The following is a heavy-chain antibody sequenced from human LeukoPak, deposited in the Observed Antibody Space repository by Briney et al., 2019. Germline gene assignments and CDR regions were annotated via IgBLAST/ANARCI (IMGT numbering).Heavy chain of an antibody. CDR2: ISRSSSYI. CDR3: ARGSTVVRGVSPAGDY. V-gene: IGHV3-21*01. D-gene: IGHD3-10*01. Sequence: GRSLRLSCAASGFTFSSYTMNWVSQAPGKGLEWVSSISRSSSYIYYADSMKGRFTISRDNAKNSLDLQMHSLRAENTAVYYCARGSTVVRGVSPAGDYWGQGTLVTVSS. CDR1: GFTFSSYT. J-gene: IGHJ4*02.